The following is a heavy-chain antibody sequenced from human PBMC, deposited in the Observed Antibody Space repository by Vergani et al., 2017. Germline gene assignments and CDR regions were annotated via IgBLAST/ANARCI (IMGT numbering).Heavy chain of an antibody. CDR2: IYYSGST. D-gene: IGHD2-2*01. J-gene: IGHJ5*02. CDR3: AINHLYCSSTSCRPNWFDP. CDR1: GGSISSGGYY. Sequence: QVQLQESGPGLVKPSQTLSLTCTVSGGSISSGGYYWSWIRQHPGKGLEWIGYIYYSGSTYYNPSLKSRVTISVDTSKNQFSLKLSSVTAADTAVYYCAINHLYCSSTSCRPNWFDPWGQEPWSPSPQ. V-gene: IGHV4-31*03.